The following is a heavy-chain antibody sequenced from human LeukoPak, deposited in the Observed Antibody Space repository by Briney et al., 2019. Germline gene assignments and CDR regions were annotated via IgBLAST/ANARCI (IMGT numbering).Heavy chain of an antibody. D-gene: IGHD1-26*01. CDR3: AKSRGESRGASNY. J-gene: IGHJ4*02. V-gene: IGHV3-23*01. CDR1: GFTFSSYS. CDR2: ISGSGDTT. Sequence: PGGSQTLSCAASGFTFSSYSMNWARHAPGRGLEWVSFISGSGDTTYYTDCVEGRLTIYRDSSKNTLYLQMNSLRAEDTAVYYCAKSRGESRGASNYWGQGTLVTVSS.